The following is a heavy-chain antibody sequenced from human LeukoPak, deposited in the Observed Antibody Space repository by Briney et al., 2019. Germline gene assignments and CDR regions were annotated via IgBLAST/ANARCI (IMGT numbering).Heavy chain of an antibody. V-gene: IGHV3-49*04. D-gene: IGHD3-10*01. CDR3: TRCEYTRVMYYYGSGISYYFDY. J-gene: IGHJ4*02. CDR1: GFTFSSYA. CDR2: IRSKAYGGTT. Sequence: GGSLRLSCAASGFTFSSYAMSWVRQAPGKGLEWVGFIRSKAYGGTTEYAASVKGRFTISRDDSKSIAYLQMNSLKTEDTAVYYCTRCEYTRVMYYYGSGISYYFDYWGQGTLVTVSS.